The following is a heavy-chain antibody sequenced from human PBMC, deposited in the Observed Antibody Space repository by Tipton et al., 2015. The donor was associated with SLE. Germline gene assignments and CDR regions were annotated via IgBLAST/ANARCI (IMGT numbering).Heavy chain of an antibody. CDR1: GFTFSSYG. Sequence: SGFTFSSYGMHWVRQAPGKGLEWVAFIRYDGSNKYYADSVKGRFTISRDNSKNTLYLQMNSLRAEDTAVYYCASQVTMVQGVANLDYWGQGTLVTVSS. V-gene: IGHV3-30*02. CDR3: ASQVTMVQGVANLDY. CDR2: IRYDGSNK. J-gene: IGHJ4*02. D-gene: IGHD3-10*01.